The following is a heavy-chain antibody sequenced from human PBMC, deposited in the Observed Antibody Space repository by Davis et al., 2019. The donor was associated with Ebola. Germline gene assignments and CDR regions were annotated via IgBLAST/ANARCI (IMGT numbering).Heavy chain of an antibody. CDR3: ARDWWGSSSWYAF. J-gene: IGHJ4*02. CDR2: IDPKRESS. CDR1: GYTFSDYH. Sequence: AASVTVSCTASGYTFSDYHIHWVRQAPRQGLEWMGKIDPKRESSSYAQKFQGRVSLTRDTSRNTVYMEVNSLRFEDTAVYFCARDWWGSSSWYAFWGQGTLVTVSS. V-gene: IGHV1-46*01. D-gene: IGHD6-13*01.